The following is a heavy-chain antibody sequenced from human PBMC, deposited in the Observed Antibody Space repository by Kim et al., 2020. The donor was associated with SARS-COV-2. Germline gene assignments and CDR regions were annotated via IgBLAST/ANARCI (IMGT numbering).Heavy chain of an antibody. V-gene: IGHV4-34*01. CDR2: GST. Sequence: GSTHYHPTRKSRVPISVDTSKTQFSLKRRSVPAADTAVYYCARGGGIVDYWGQGTLVTVSS. J-gene: IGHJ4*02. D-gene: IGHD2-21*01. CDR3: ARGGGIVDY.